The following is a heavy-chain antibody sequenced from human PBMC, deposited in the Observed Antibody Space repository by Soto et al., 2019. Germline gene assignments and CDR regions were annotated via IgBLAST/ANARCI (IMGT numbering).Heavy chain of an antibody. CDR2: IYSTENT. V-gene: IGHV4-39*01. CDR3: GRLDGYCVSTRCHGDYGMDV. J-gene: IGHJ6*02. D-gene: IGHD2-2*03. Sequence: QLQLQESGPGLVKPSETLSLTCTVSGGSVSSNSYSWGWIRQSPGKGLEWIGTIYSTENTYYHPARGCRVPLSGAPPTNGFSRSLSPGAAADAAVYYWGRLDGYCVSTRCHGDYGMDVWGQGTTVTVSS. CDR1: GGSVSSNSYS.